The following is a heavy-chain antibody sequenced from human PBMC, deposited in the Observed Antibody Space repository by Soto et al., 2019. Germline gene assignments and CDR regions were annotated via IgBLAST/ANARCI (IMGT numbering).Heavy chain of an antibody. CDR1: GFSFSRSG. Sequence: QVQLVESGGGVVQPGRSLRLSCAASGFSFSRSGMHWVRQAPGKGLEWVAVIWSDGSSKYYADSVKGRFTISRDNSKNTLYLQMNSLRAEDTAVYYCAREGADYFDSSGWDDLDYWGQGTRVTVSS. CDR3: AREGADYFDSSGWDDLDY. CDR2: IWSDGSSK. V-gene: IGHV3-33*01. J-gene: IGHJ4*02. D-gene: IGHD3-22*01.